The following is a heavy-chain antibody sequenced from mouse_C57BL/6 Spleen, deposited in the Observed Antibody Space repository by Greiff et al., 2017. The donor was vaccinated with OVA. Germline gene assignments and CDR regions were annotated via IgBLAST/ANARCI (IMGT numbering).Heavy chain of an antibody. V-gene: IGHV1-62-2*01. CDR2: FYPGSGSI. CDR1: GYTFTEYT. Sequence: QVQLQQSGAELVKPGASVKLSCKASGYTFTEYTIHWVKQRSGQGLEWIGWFYPGSGSIKYNEKFKDKATLTADKSSGTVYMELSRLTSEDSAVYFCARHEVYAMDYWGQGTSVTVSS. CDR3: ARHEVYAMDY. J-gene: IGHJ4*01.